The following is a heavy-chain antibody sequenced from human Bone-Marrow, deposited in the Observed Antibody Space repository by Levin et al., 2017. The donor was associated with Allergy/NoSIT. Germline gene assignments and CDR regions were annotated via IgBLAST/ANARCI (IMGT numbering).Heavy chain of an antibody. CDR1: GYTFTGYY. D-gene: IGHD5-12*01. V-gene: IGHV1-2*02. CDR2: INPNSGGT. CDR3: ARDSGYAYNWFDP. Sequence: GESLKISCKASGYTFTGYYMHWVRQAPGQGLEWMGWINPNSGGTNYAQKFHGRVTMTRDTSISTAYMELSRLRSDDTAVYYCARDSGYAYNWFDPWGQGTLVTVSS. J-gene: IGHJ5*02.